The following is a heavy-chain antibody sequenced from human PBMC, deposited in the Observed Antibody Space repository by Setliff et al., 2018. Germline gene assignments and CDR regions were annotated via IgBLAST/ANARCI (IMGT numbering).Heavy chain of an antibody. J-gene: IGHJ6*03. Sequence: PSETLSLTCAAYGGTFSDYHWTWIRQSPEKGLEWIGEINHRGSTNYNPSLKSRVTISIDTSKDQFSLKLISMTAADTAVYYCAIAPGREDYYYMDVWGKGTKVTVSS. CDR3: AIAPGREDYYYMDV. D-gene: IGHD1-1*01. V-gene: IGHV4-34*08. CDR1: GGTFSDYH. CDR2: INHRGST.